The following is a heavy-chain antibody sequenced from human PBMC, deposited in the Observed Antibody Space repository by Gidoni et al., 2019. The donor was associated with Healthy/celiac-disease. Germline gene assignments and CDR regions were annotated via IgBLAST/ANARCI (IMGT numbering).Heavy chain of an antibody. Sequence: QVQLVQSGAEVKKPGASVKGSCKASGYTFTGSYMHWVRQARGQGLEWMGWINPNSGGTNDAQKFQGRVTMTRDTSISTAYMELSRLRSDDTAVYYCARPIYCSGGSCYDYWGQGTLVTVSS. D-gene: IGHD2-15*01. V-gene: IGHV1-2*02. CDR3: ARPIYCSGGSCYDY. CDR2: INPNSGGT. CDR1: GYTFTGSY. J-gene: IGHJ4*02.